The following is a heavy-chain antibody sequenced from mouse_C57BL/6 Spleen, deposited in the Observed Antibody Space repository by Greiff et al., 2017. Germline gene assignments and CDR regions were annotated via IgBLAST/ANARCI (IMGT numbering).Heavy chain of an antibody. V-gene: IGHV2-2*01. CDR3: ARSPYYGSSSWYFDV. Sequence: QVQLQQSGPGLVQPSQSLSITCTVSGFSLTSYGVHWVRQSPGKGLEWLGVIWSGGSTDYNAAFISRLSISKDNSKSQVFFKMNSLQADDTAIYYCARSPYYGSSSWYFDVWGTGTTVTVSS. CDR1: GFSLTSYG. CDR2: IWSGGST. J-gene: IGHJ1*03. D-gene: IGHD1-1*01.